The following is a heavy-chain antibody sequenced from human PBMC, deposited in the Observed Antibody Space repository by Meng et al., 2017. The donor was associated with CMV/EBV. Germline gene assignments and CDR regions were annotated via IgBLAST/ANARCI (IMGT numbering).Heavy chain of an antibody. CDR1: GFTFDDYA. D-gene: IGHD6-6*01. V-gene: IGHV3-9*01. J-gene: IGHJ5*02. Sequence: GGSLRLSFAASGFTFDDYAMHWVRQAPGKGLEWVSGISWNSGSIGYADSVKGRFTSSRDNAKNSLYLQMNSLRAEDTALYYCAKAAARSWFDPWGQGTLVTVSS. CDR3: AKAAARSWFDP. CDR2: ISWNSGSI.